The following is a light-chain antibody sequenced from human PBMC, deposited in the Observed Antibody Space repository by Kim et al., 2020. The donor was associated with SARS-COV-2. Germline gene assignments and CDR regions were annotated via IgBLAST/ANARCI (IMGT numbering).Light chain of an antibody. V-gene: IGLV3-19*01. J-gene: IGLJ2*01. CDR3: NSRDSSGTLVV. CDR2: GKN. CDR1: SLRSYY. Sequence: SSELTQDPAVSVALGQTVRITCQGDSLRSYYASWYQQKPGQAPVLVIYGKNNRPSGIPDRFSGSSSGNTASLTITGAQAEDEADYYCNSRDSSGTLVVVG.